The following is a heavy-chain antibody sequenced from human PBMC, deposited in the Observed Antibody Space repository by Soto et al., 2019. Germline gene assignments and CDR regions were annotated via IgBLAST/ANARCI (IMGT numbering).Heavy chain of an antibody. CDR2: ISDSGDRA. Sequence: GGSLRLSCAASGFTFRSYAMNWVRQAPGKGPEWVSGISDSGDRAYHANSVKGRFTISRDNSKNTLYLQVNSLRAEDTAVYYCTKGYGASRSPFDYWGQGTQVTVSS. CDR1: GFTFRSYA. CDR3: TKGYGASRSPFDY. J-gene: IGHJ4*02. D-gene: IGHD5-12*01. V-gene: IGHV3-23*01.